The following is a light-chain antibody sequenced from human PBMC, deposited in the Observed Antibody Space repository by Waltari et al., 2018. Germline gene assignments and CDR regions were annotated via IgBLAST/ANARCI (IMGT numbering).Light chain of an antibody. CDR1: QSVLYSPNNKNY. V-gene: IGKV4-1*01. Sequence: DIVMTQSPDSLAVSLGERATINCKSSQSVLYSPNNKNYLAWFQQKPGQPPKLLISWASTRESGVPDRFTGSGSGTDFTLTISNLQAEDVAVYYCQQYYSTPFTFGQGTKLEIK. CDR2: WAS. J-gene: IGKJ2*01. CDR3: QQYYSTPFT.